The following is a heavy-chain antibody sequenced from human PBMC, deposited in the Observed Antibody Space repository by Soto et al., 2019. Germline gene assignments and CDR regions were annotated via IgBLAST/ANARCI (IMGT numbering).Heavy chain of an antibody. D-gene: IGHD3-16*02. CDR3: AKDLGGSYTRGGAFDI. J-gene: IGHJ3*02. CDR2: IWYDGSNA. Sequence: QVQLVESGGGVVQPGGSLRLSCAASGFTFSSSGMHWVRQAPGKGLEWVAVIWYDGSNAYYADSVKGRFTISRDNLKNTQSLQMNSLRAEDTAIYYCAKDLGGSYTRGGAFDIWGQGAMVTVSS. CDR1: GFTFSSSG. V-gene: IGHV3-33*06.